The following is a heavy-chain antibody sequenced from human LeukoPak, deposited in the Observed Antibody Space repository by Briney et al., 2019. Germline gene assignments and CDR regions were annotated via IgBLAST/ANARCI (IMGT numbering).Heavy chain of an antibody. CDR3: ARGFRNGPFDC. CDR2: INRNGGST. Sequence: GGSLRLSCAASGFTFDDYGMSWVRQPPGKGLEWVSGINRNGGSTDYADSVKGRFTISRDNAKNSHFLQMNSLRVEDTALYYCARGFRNGPFDCWGQGTPVTVSS. D-gene: IGHD2-8*01. J-gene: IGHJ4*02. V-gene: IGHV3-20*04. CDR1: GFTFDDYG.